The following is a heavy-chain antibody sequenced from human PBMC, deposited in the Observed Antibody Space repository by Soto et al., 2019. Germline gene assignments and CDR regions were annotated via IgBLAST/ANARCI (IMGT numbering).Heavy chain of an antibody. CDR2: INSNTGGT. CDR3: AKSYGTGWCGEYFDL. J-gene: IGHJ2*01. CDR1: GYTFNIYY. Sequence: QVQLVQSGAEVKRPGASVHVSCKASGYTFNIYYLHWVRQAPGQGVEWMGWINSNTGGTNYAQNFQGSVYIIGHTSISTANIGMIRLISDDTAGYYCAKSYGTGWCGEYFDLCGGGSRVTVS. V-gene: IGHV1-2*02. D-gene: IGHD6-19*01.